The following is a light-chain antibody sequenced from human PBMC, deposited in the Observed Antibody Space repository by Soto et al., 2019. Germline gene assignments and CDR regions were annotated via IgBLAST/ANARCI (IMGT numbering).Light chain of an antibody. Sequence: IQMTQSPSAMPASLGDRVTITRRPSQSIRSYLAWYQQTQGKAPKVXIYAASTLQSGVLSRFSGSGAGTDFTLTISCLQSEDFATDYCQQYYSSPLTFGGGTKVDIK. CDR1: QSIRSY. J-gene: IGKJ4*01. V-gene: IGKV1-8*01. CDR3: QQYYSSPLT. CDR2: AAS.